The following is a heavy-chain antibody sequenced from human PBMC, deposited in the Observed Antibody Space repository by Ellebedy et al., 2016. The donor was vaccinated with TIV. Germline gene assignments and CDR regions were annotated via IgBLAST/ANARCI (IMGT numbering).Heavy chain of an antibody. J-gene: IGHJ6*02. Sequence: GGSLRLSXAASGFTFSDYYMSWIRQAPGKGLEWVSYISSSGSTIYYADSVKGRFTISRDNAKNSLYLQMNSLRAEDTAVYYCARLDSGYESVGVYYYGMDVWGQGTTVTVSS. D-gene: IGHD5-12*01. CDR2: ISSSGSTI. CDR1: GFTFSDYY. V-gene: IGHV3-11*01. CDR3: ARLDSGYESVGVYYYGMDV.